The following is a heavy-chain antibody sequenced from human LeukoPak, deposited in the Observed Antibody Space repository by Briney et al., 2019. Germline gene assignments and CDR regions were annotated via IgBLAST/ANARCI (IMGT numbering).Heavy chain of an antibody. CDR1: GGSISSSSYY. J-gene: IGHJ6*02. D-gene: IGHD6-13*01. CDR2: IYYSGST. CDR3: ARSAAAGAGVNYYYYGMDV. V-gene: IGHV4-39*01. Sequence: SETLSLTCTVSGGSISSSSYYWGWIRQPPGKGLEWIGSIYYSGSTYYNPSLKSRVTISVDTSKNQFSLKLSSVTAADTAVYYCARSAAAGAGVNYYYYGMDVWGQGTTVTVSS.